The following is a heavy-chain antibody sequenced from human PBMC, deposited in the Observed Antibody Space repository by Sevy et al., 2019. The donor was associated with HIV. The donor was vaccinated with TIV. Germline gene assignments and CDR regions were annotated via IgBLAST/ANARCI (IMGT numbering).Heavy chain of an antibody. D-gene: IGHD3-10*01. CDR1: GGTFSSYA. J-gene: IGHJ3*02. CDR3: ARDLNPITMVRGVIITAGGAFDI. CDR2: IIPIFGTA. Sequence: ASVKVSCKASGGTFSSYAISWVRQAPGRGLEWMGGIIPIFGTANYAQKFQGRVTITADESTSTAYMELSSLRSEDTAVYYCARDLNPITMVRGVIITAGGAFDIWGQGTMVTVSS. V-gene: IGHV1-69*13.